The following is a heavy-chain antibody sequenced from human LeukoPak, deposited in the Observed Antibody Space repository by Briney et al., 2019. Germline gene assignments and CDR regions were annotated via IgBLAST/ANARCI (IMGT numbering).Heavy chain of an antibody. Sequence: ASVKVSCKASGYTFTSYGISWVRQAPGQGLEWMGWISAYNGNTNYAQKLQGRVTMTTDTSTSTAYMELRSLRSDDTAVYYRARDRSYCSGGSCPTGYWGQGTLVTVSS. J-gene: IGHJ4*02. CDR1: GYTFTSYG. CDR3: ARDRSYCSGGSCPTGY. V-gene: IGHV1-18*01. CDR2: ISAYNGNT. D-gene: IGHD2-15*01.